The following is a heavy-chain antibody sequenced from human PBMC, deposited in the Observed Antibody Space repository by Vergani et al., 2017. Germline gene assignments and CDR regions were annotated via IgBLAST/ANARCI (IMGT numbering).Heavy chain of an antibody. CDR1: GGSISSGGYY. V-gene: IGHV4-31*03. CDR2: IYYSGST. CDR3: AREGSITIFGVVTSPDAFDI. J-gene: IGHJ3*02. Sequence: QVQLQESGPGLVKPSQTLSLTCTVSGGSISSGGYYWSWIRQHPGKGLEWIGYIYYSGSTYYNPSLKSRVTISVETSKNQFSLKLSSVTAAYTAVYYCAREGSITIFGVVTSPDAFDIWGQGTMVTVSS. D-gene: IGHD3-3*01.